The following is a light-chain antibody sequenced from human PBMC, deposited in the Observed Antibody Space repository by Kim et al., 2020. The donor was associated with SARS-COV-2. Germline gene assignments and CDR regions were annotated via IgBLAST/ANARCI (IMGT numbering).Light chain of an antibody. CDR1: EAIGSW. Sequence: ASVGHRVPIPCRASEAIGSWLAWYQQKPGKAPKLLIYGASSLQSGVPSRFSGCGSGTDFTLAISSLQPEDFASYYCQQANSFPRTFGQGTQVDIK. V-gene: IGKV1-12*01. CDR3: QQANSFPRT. CDR2: GAS. J-gene: IGKJ1*01.